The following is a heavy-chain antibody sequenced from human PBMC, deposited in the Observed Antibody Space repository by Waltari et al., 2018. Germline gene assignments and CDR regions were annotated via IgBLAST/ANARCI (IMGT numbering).Heavy chain of an antibody. V-gene: IGHV1-2*02. D-gene: IGHD3-9*01. CDR2: INPNSGGT. Sequence: QVQLVQSGAEVKKPGASVKVSCKASGYNFSGYYMHWVRQAPGQGPEWMGWINPNSGGTNYAQKFQGRVTMTRDTSISTAYMELSRLISDDTAVYYCARQKGVRYFDWAPAYWGQGTLVTVSS. CDR3: ARQKGVRYFDWAPAY. J-gene: IGHJ4*02. CDR1: GYNFSGYY.